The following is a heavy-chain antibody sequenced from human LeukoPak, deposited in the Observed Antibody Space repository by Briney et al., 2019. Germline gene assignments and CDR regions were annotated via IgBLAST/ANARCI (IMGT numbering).Heavy chain of an antibody. J-gene: IGHJ4*02. V-gene: IGHV4-34*01. CDR1: GGSFSGYY. CDR3: AGPDCSSTSCYQS. D-gene: IGHD2-2*01. Sequence: PSETLSLTCAVYGGSFSGYYWSWIRQPPGKGLEWIGEINHSGSTNYNPSLKSRVTISVDTSKNQFSLKLSSVTAADTAVYYCAGPDCSSTSCYQSWGQGTLVTVSS. CDR2: INHSGST.